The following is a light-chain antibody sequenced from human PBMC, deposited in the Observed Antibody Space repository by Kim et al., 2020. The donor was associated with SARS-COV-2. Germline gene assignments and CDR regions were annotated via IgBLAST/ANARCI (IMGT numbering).Light chain of an antibody. CDR2: HAS. Sequence: EIVMTQSPATLSVSPGERATLSCRASQSISNNLAWYQQKPGQAPSLLIYHASTRATGIPARFSGSGSGTEFTLTISSLQSEDFAVYYCQQYDDWPPLTFGGGTKVDIK. V-gene: IGKV3-15*01. CDR3: QQYDDWPPLT. CDR1: QSISNN. J-gene: IGKJ4*01.